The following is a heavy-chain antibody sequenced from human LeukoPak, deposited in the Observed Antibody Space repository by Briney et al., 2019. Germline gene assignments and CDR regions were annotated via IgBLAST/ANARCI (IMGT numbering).Heavy chain of an antibody. CDR1: GGSISSYY. V-gene: IGHV4-59*08. J-gene: IGHJ3*02. D-gene: IGHD3-3*01. CDR3: ARVTPSNYYDFWSGYPYDAFDI. Sequence: PSETLSLTCTVSGGSISSYYWSWIRQPPGKGLEWIGYIYYSGSTYYNPSLKSRVTISVDTSKNQFSLKLSSVTAADTAVYYCARVTPSNYYDFWSGYPYDAFDIWGQGTMVTVSS. CDR2: IYYSGST.